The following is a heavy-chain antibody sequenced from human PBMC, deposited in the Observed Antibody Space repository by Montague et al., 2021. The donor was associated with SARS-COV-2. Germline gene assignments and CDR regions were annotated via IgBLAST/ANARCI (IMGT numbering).Heavy chain of an antibody. D-gene: IGHD3-10*01. J-gene: IGHJ4*02. CDR3: TTLLLWFGDLTY. Sequence: PLRLSCAASGFTFSNAWMSWVRQAPGKGLEWVGRIKSKTDGGTTDYAAPVKGRFTISRDDSKNTLYLQMNSLKTEDTAVYYCTTLLLWFGDLTYWGQGTLVTVPS. V-gene: IGHV3-15*01. CDR1: GFTFSNAW. CDR2: IKSKTDGGTT.